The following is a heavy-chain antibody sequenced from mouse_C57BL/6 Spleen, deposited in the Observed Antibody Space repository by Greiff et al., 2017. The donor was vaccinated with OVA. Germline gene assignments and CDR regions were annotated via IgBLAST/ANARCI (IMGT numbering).Heavy chain of an antibody. CDR2: IWGVGST. D-gene: IGHD5-1*01. J-gene: IGHJ3*01. CDR1: GFSLTSYG. V-gene: IGHV2-6*01. CDR3: ASEPIRGFAY. Sequence: QVHVKQSGPGLVAPSQSLSITCTVSGFSLTSYGVDWVRQSPGKGLEWLGVIWGVGSTNYNSALKSRLSISKDNSKSQVFLKMNSLQTDDTAMYYCASEPIRGFAYWGQGTLVTVSA.